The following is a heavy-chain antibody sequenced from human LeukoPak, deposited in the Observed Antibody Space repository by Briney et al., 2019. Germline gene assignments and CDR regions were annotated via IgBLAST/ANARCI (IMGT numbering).Heavy chain of an antibody. CDR2: ISAYNGNT. CDR3: ARGDLEWAPDPNWFDP. CDR1: GYTFTSYG. V-gene: IGHV1-18*01. D-gene: IGHD3-3*01. Sequence: GASVKVSCKASGYTFTSYGISWVRQAPGQGLEWMGWISAYNGNTNYAQKLQGRVTMTTDTSTSTAYMELRSLRSDDTAVYYCARGDLEWAPDPNWFDPWGQGTLVTVSS. J-gene: IGHJ5*02.